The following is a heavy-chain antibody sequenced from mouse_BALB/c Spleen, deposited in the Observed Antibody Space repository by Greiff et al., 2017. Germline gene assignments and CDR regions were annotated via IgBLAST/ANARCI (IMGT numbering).Heavy chain of an antibody. CDR1: GYTFTSYT. D-gene: IGHD1-1*02. CDR2: INPSSGYT. Sequence: QVQLQQSGAELARPGASVKMSCKASGYTFTSYTMHWVKQRPGQGLEWIGYINPSSGYTNYNQKFKDKATLTADKSSSTAYMQLSSLTSEDSAVYYCARQGGNEAMDYWGQGTSVTVSS. CDR3: ARQGGNEAMDY. J-gene: IGHJ4*01. V-gene: IGHV1-4*01.